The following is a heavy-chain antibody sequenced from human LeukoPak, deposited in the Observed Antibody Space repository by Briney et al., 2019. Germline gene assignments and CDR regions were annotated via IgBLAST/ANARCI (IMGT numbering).Heavy chain of an antibody. V-gene: IGHV3-23*01. CDR1: GFTFSSYA. CDR2: ISGSGGSS. CDR3: ARDHKGYSYGYRRGYSDYYYMDV. D-gene: IGHD5-18*01. J-gene: IGHJ6*03. Sequence: GGSLRLSCAASGFTFSSYAMSWVRQAPGKGLEWVSFISGSGGSSYYVDSVKGRFTISRDNSKNTLYLQMNSLRAEDTAVYYCARDHKGYSYGYRRGYSDYYYMDVWGKGTTVTVSS.